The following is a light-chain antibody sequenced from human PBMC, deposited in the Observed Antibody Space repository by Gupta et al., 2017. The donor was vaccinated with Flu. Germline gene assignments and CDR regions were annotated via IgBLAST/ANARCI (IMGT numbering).Light chain of an antibody. Sequence: QSVLTQPPSVSGAPGQRITISCTGSSSNIGAGYDVHWYQQFPATAPKLLIYANTNRPSGVPDRFFGSKSGTSASLAIIGVQAEDEADYYCQSFDSSLSAWVFGGGNKLTVL. CDR2: ANT. CDR1: SSNIGAGYD. V-gene: IGLV1-40*01. CDR3: QSFDSSLSAWV. J-gene: IGLJ3*02.